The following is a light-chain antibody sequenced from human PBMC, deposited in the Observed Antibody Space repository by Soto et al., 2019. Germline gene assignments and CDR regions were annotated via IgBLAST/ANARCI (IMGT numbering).Light chain of an antibody. CDR1: SANIENNY. CDR2: DNN. V-gene: IGLV1-51*01. Sequence: QSVLTQPPSVSAAPGQKVTISCSGSSANIENNYVYWYQQLPGTAPKLLIYDNNKRPSGIPDRFSGSKSGTSATLGITGLQTGDEADYYCGTWDSSLSAVVFGGGTKLTVL. J-gene: IGLJ2*01. CDR3: GTWDSSLSAVV.